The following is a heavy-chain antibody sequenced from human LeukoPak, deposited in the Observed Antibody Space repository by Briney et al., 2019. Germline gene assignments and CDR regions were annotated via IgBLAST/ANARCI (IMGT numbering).Heavy chain of an antibody. J-gene: IGHJ4*02. CDR3: ARMYSSGWLFDY. D-gene: IGHD6-19*01. CDR2: INPNSGGT. Sequence: ASVKVSCKASGYTFTSYYMHWVRQAPGQGLEWMGWINPNSGGTNYAQKFQGRVTMTRDTSISTAYMELSRLRSDDTAVYYCARMYSSGWLFDYWGQGTLVTVSS. CDR1: GYTFTSYY. V-gene: IGHV1-2*02.